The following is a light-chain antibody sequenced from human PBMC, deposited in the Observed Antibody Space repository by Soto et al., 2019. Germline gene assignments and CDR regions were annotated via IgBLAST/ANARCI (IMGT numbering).Light chain of an antibody. V-gene: IGLV2-14*01. CDR2: DVS. Sequence: QSALTQPASVSGSPGQSITISCTGTSNDVGGYNYVSWYQQHPAKAPKLMIYDVSNRPSGVSNRFSGSKSGNTASLTISGLQAEDEADYYCSSYTYSRDVVFGGGTQLTVL. CDR1: SNDVGGYNY. CDR3: SSYTYSRDVV. J-gene: IGLJ2*01.